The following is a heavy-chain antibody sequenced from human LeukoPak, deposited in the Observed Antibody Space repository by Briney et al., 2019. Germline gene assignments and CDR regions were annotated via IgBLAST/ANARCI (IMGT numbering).Heavy chain of an antibody. J-gene: IGHJ3*02. CDR1: GFTFSNAW. CDR3: ARVYGGNSDDAFDI. Sequence: GGSLRLSCAASGFTFSNAWMNWVRQAPGKGLEWVSFISSSSSYIYYADSVKGRFTISRDNAKNSLYLQMNSLRAEDTAVYYCARVYGGNSDDAFDIWGQGTMVTVSS. CDR2: ISSSSSYI. D-gene: IGHD4-23*01. V-gene: IGHV3-21*01.